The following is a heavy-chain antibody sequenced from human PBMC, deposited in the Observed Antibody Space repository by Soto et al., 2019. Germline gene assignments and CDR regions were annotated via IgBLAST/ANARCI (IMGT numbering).Heavy chain of an antibody. CDR1: GYPFTTYY. J-gene: IGHJ5*02. V-gene: IGHV1-2*02. D-gene: IGHD3-16*01. CDR3: ARDQKGGSLNWLDP. Sequence: ASVKVSCKVSGYPFTTYYIHWVRQAPGQGLEWMGWIDPRSGGTVYEQKFQGRVTMTRDTSISTVYMDLNRLRPEDTAVYYCARDQKGGSLNWLDPWGQGTLVTVSS. CDR2: IDPRSGGT.